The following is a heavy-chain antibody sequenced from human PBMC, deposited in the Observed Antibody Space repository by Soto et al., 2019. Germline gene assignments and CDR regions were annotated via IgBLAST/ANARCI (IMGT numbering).Heavy chain of an antibody. J-gene: IGHJ4*02. V-gene: IGHV1-46*03. CDR3: GSCFDY. CDR1: GYTFRNYY. Sequence: ASVKVSCKASGYTFRNYYIHWVRQAPGQGLEWMGLINPSGGATSYSQRFQGRVTITKDSSTSTVYMELSSLGSEDTAVYYCGSCFDYWGQGTLVTVSS. CDR2: INPSGGAT.